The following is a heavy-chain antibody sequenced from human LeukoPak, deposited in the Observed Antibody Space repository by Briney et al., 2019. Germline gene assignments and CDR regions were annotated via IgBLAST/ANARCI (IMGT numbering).Heavy chain of an antibody. V-gene: IGHV3-21*01. D-gene: IGHD1-26*01. Sequence: GGSLRLSCAASGFXFSSYSMNWVRQAPGKGLEWVSSISSSSSYIYYADSVKGRFTISRDNAKNSLYLQMNSLRAEDTAVYYCARSLGNWDDYWGQGTLVTVSS. CDR3: ARSLGNWDDY. CDR2: ISSSSSYI. J-gene: IGHJ4*02. CDR1: GFXFSSYS.